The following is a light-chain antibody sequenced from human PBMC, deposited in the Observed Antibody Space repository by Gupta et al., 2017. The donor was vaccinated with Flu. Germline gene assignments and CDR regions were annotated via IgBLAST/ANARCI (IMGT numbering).Light chain of an antibody. CDR2: DVA. CDR3: SSHAGRVTWV. Sequence: QSSPTQPRSVSGPPGQSVTISCTGSSNDVGGSNRVSWYQQRPGKAPNLILYDVAARPSGVPDRFSGSKSGNTASLTISGLQADDESDYYCSSHAGRVTWVFGTGTTVTVL. J-gene: IGLJ1*01. V-gene: IGLV2-11*01. CDR1: SNDVGGSNR.